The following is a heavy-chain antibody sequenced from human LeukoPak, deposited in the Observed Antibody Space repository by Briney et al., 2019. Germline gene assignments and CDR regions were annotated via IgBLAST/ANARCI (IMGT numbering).Heavy chain of an antibody. CDR2: IKSKTDAGTT. CDR1: GFNFSNNW. J-gene: IGHJ4*02. D-gene: IGHD5-12*01. V-gene: IGHV3-15*01. Sequence: GGSLRLSCVASGFNFSNNWMSWLRHAPGKGLDWVGRIKSKTDAGTTAYAAPVKGRFIISRDDSRNTLYLQMNSLKTEDTAVYYCTTNGYSGYEGLYDYWGQETLLTVSS. CDR3: TTNGYSGYEGLYDY.